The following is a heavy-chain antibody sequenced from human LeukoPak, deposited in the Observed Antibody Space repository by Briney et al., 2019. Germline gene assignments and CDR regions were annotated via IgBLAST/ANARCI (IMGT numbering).Heavy chain of an antibody. CDR1: GGTFSSYA. V-gene: IGHV1-46*01. Sequence: ASLKVSCKASGGTFSSYAISWVRQAPGQGLEWMGIINPSGGSTSYAQKFQGRVTMTRDTSTSTVYMELSSLRSEDTALYYCAKDGYVWGSYHQAYYFDYWGQGALVTVSS. CDR3: AKDGYVWGSYHQAYYFDY. CDR2: INPSGGST. J-gene: IGHJ4*02. D-gene: IGHD3-16*02.